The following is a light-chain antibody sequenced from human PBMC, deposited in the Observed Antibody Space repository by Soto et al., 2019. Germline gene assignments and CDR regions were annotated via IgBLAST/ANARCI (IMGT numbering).Light chain of an antibody. J-gene: IGKJ1*01. Sequence: EILLTQSPAILSVSPGERATLSCRSSQSISRSLAWYQQKPGQAPRLLISGASNRATGITDRFSGSGSGTDFTLTISRLEPEDFAVYYCQQYDRSPRTFGQGTQVDIK. CDR1: QSISRS. CDR3: QQYDRSPRT. V-gene: IGKV3-20*01. CDR2: GAS.